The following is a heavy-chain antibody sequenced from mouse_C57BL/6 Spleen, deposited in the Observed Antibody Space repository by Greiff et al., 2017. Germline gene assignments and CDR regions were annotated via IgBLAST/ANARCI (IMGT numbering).Heavy chain of an antibody. CDR1: GFTFSSYA. Sequence: EVQGVESGGGLVKPGGSLKLSCAASGFTFSSYAMSWVRQTPEKRLEWVATISDGGSYTYYPDNVKGRFTISRDNAKNNLYLQMSHLKSEDTAMYYCAREGGVGDGYYWYFDVWGTGTTGTVSS. J-gene: IGHJ1*03. CDR3: AREGGVGDGYYWYFDV. CDR2: ISDGGSYT. D-gene: IGHD2-3*01. V-gene: IGHV5-4*01.